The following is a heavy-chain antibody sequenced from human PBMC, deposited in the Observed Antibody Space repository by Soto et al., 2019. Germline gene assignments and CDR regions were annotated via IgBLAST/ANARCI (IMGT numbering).Heavy chain of an antibody. V-gene: IGHV1-3*04. J-gene: IGHJ4*02. Sequence: QVQFLQSGAEVKKPGASVKVSCKTSGYIFTNYPIHWVRQAPGRGLEWVAWINTANGTTRYSPRFQGRVSLRTDTSASTVYTELTSLRFDDTAVYYCASNAVDYWGQGTLVAVSP. CDR3: ASNAVDY. CDR1: GYIFTNYP. CDR2: INTANGTT.